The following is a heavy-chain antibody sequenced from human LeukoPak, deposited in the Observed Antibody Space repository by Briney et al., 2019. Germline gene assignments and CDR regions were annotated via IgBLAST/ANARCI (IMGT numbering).Heavy chain of an antibody. Sequence: PSETLSLTCAVYGGSFSGYYWSWIRQPPGKGLEWIGEINHSGSTNYNPSLKSRVTISVDTSKNQFSLKLSSVTAADTAVYYCARGYCSGGSCASTHYYYYMDVWGKGTTVTVSS. CDR3: ARGYCSGGSCASTHYYYYMDV. J-gene: IGHJ6*03. D-gene: IGHD2-15*01. V-gene: IGHV4-34*01. CDR1: GGSFSGYY. CDR2: INHSGST.